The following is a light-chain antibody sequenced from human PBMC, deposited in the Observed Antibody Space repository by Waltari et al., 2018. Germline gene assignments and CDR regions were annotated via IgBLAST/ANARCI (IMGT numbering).Light chain of an antibody. J-gene: IGKJ2*01. V-gene: IGKV3-11*01. CDR2: DAS. CDR3: QQRSNWSSVPT. Sequence: EIVLTQSPATLSLSPGERATLPCRASQSVSSYLAWYQQKPGQAPRLLIYDASNRATGIPARFSGSGSGTDFTLTISSLEPEDFAVYYCQQRSNWSSVPTFGQGTKLEIK. CDR1: QSVSSY.